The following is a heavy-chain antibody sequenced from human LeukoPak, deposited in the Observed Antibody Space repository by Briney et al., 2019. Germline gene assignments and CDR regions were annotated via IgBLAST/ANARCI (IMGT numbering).Heavy chain of an antibody. CDR2: ISAYNGNT. J-gene: IGHJ3*02. D-gene: IGHD3-9*01. V-gene: IGHV1-18*01. CDR3: ARDPGAYYDILTGRGAFDI. Sequence: GASVKVSCKASGYTFTSYGISWVRQAPGRGLEWMGWISAYNGNTNYAQKLQGRVTMTTDTSTSTAYMELRSLRSDDTAVYYCARDPGAYYDILTGRGAFDIWGQGTMVTVSS. CDR1: GYTFTSYG.